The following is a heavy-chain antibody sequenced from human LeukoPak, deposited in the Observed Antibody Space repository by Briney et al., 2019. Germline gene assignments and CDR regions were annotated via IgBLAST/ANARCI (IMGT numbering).Heavy chain of an antibody. CDR2: ISSSGRII. V-gene: IGHV3-48*03. Sequence: GGSLRLSCAASGFTFTNYEMNWVRQAPGKGPEWVSYISSSGRIIYYADSVKGRFTISRDNAQKSLYLQMNSLRADDTAVYYCAREAFSGYDYFDYWGQGTLVTVSS. CDR3: AREAFSGYDYFDY. J-gene: IGHJ4*02. D-gene: IGHD5-12*01. CDR1: GFTFTNYE.